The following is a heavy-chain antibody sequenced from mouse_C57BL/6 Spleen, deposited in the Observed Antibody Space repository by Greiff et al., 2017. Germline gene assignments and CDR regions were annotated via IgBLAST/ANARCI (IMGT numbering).Heavy chain of an antibody. Sequence: EVKLVESEGGLVQPGSSMKLSCTASGFTFSDYYMAWVRQVPETGLEWVANINYDGSSTYYLDSLKSRFIISRDNAKNILYLQMSSLKSEDTATYYCARDGYYGLYYAMDYWGQGTSVTVSS. CDR2: INYDGSST. D-gene: IGHD2-1*01. J-gene: IGHJ4*01. V-gene: IGHV5-16*01. CDR3: ARDGYYGLYYAMDY. CDR1: GFTFSDYY.